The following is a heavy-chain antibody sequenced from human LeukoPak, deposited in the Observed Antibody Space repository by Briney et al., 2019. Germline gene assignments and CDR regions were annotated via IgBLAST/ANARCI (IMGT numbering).Heavy chain of an antibody. Sequence: ASVQVSCKASGYTFSSYAMNWVRQAPGQGLEWMGWINTNTGNPTYAQGFTGRFVFSLDTSVSTTSLQISSLKAEDTAVYYCARVNCGGDCYVYNWFDPWGQGTLVTVSS. CDR3: ARVNCGGDCYVYNWFDP. V-gene: IGHV7-4-1*02. CDR2: INTNTGNP. CDR1: GYTFSSYA. J-gene: IGHJ5*02. D-gene: IGHD2-21*02.